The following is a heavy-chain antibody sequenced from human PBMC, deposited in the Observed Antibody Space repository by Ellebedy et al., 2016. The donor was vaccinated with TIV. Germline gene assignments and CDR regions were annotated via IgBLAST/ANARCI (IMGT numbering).Heavy chain of an antibody. V-gene: IGHV3-23*01. CDR2: VFGSGTTT. Sequence: GESLKISXVASGFSFSSYAMTWVRQAPGKGLEWVSTVFGSGTTTFYADSVKGRFTISRDNSKNTVYLQMNTLRADDTAVYCCVSRGTVALHGMGVWGQGTTVTVSS. J-gene: IGHJ6*02. D-gene: IGHD6-19*01. CDR1: GFSFSSYA. CDR3: VSRGTVALHGMGV.